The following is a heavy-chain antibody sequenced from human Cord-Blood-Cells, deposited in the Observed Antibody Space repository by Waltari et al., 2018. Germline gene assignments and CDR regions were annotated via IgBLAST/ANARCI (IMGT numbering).Heavy chain of an antibody. Sequence: QVQLQQWGAGLLKPSETLSLTCAVYGGSFSGYYWSWIRQPPGKGLEWIGEINHSGSTNYNPSLKSRVTISVDTSKNQFSLKLSSVTAADTAVYYCARVWAALGEHDAFDIWGQGTMVTVSS. CDR2: INHSGST. CDR3: ARVWAALGEHDAFDI. CDR1: GGSFSGYY. J-gene: IGHJ3*02. D-gene: IGHD3-16*01. V-gene: IGHV4-34*01.